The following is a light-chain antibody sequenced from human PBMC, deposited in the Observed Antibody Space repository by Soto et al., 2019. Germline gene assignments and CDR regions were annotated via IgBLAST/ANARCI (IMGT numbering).Light chain of an antibody. CDR3: ISYASINTYV. Sequence: QSALTQPASGSGSPGQAITISCTGTSSDVGGYDYVSWYQQHPGKAPKLMIYDVTNRPSGVSNRFSGSKSGNTASLTISGLQAEDEADYYCISYASINTYVFGTGTKVTVL. CDR1: SSDVGGYDY. CDR2: DVT. J-gene: IGLJ1*01. V-gene: IGLV2-14*01.